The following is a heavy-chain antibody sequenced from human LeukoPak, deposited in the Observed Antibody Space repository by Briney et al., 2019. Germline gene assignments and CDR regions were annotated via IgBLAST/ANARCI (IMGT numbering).Heavy chain of an antibody. V-gene: IGHV3-30*02. CDR2: IRYDGSNK. Sequence: PGGSLRLSCAASGFSFSSYGMHCVRQAPGGGLEWVAFIRYDGSNKYYAHSVKGRFTISRDNSKNTLYLQMNSLRAEDTAVYYCAKDRIAVAGTFDYWGQEPWSPSPQ. CDR3: AKDRIAVAGTFDY. J-gene: IGHJ4*01. CDR1: GFSFSSYG. D-gene: IGHD6-19*01.